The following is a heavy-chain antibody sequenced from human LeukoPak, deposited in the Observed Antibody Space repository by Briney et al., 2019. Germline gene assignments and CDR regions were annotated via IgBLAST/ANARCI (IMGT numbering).Heavy chain of an antibody. CDR1: GGTFSSYA. V-gene: IGHV1-69*13. D-gene: IGHD2-2*01. Sequence: ASVKVSCKASGGTFSSYAISWVRQAPGQGLEWMGGIIPIFGTANYAQKFQGRVTITADESTSTAYMELSSLRSEDTAVYYCARVGSSTSPFDYWGQGTLVTVSS. J-gene: IGHJ4*02. CDR2: IIPIFGTA. CDR3: ARVGSSTSPFDY.